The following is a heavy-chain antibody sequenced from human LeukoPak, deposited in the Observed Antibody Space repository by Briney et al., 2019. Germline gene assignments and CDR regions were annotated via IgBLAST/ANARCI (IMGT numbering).Heavy chain of an antibody. J-gene: IGHJ4*02. V-gene: IGHV3-21*05. CDR3: GTHAGRTGSDD. CDR1: GFTFSTYG. Sequence: PGGSLRLSCAASGFTFSTYGIHWVRQAPGKGLEWVSYISGSGNDISYADSVKGRFTISRDNAKGSLYLQMNSLRAADTAVYYCGTHAGRTGSDDWGQGTLVTVSS. D-gene: IGHD3/OR15-3a*01. CDR2: ISGSGNDI.